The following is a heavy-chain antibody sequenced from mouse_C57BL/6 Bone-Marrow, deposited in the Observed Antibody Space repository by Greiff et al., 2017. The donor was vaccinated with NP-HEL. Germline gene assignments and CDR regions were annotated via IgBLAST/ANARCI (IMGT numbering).Heavy chain of an antibody. CDR3: ATLRYYFDY. V-gene: IGHV2-2*01. Sequence: VKLVESGPGLVQPSQSLSITCTVSGFSLTSYGVHWVRQSPGKGLEWLGVIWSGGSTDYTAAFISRLSISKDNSKSQVFFKMNSLQADDTAIYYCATLRYYFDYWGQGTTLTVSS. CDR2: IWSGGST. CDR1: GFSLTSYG. J-gene: IGHJ2*01. D-gene: IGHD1-1*01.